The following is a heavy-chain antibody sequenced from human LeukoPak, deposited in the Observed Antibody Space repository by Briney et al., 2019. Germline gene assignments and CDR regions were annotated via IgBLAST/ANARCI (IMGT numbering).Heavy chain of an antibody. D-gene: IGHD6-19*01. V-gene: IGHV5-51*01. CDR2: VYPGDSAT. J-gene: IGHJ3*02. CDR1: EYSFTTYW. Sequence: GESLKISCKGSEYSFTTYWIGWVRQMPGKGLEWMGIVYPGDSATRYSPSFQGQVTISADNSITTAYLQWSSLRASDTAMYYCARQHNSGTDALDIWGQGTMVTVSS. CDR3: ARQHNSGTDALDI.